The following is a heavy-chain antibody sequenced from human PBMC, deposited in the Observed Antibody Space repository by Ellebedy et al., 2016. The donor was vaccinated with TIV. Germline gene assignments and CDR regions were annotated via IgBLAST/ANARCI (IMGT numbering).Heavy chain of an antibody. CDR2: IDYSGST. J-gene: IGHJ5*02. CDR1: GGSISGSGYY. CDR3: ARHRYSSGYSQENWFDP. Sequence: SETLSLTCTVSGGSISGSGYYWGWIRQPPGKGLEWIGNIDYSGSTYYNPSLKSRVTISIDTSKNQFSLKLSSVTAADTAVYYCARHRYSSGYSQENWFDPWGQGTLVTVSS. V-gene: IGHV4-39*01. D-gene: IGHD6-19*01.